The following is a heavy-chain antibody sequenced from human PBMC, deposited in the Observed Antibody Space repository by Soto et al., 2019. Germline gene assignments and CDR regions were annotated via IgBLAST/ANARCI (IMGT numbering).Heavy chain of an antibody. CDR3: ARRSYCSGGSCQHHFDY. CDR1: GFTFSSYW. CDR2: INSDGSST. Sequence: GGSLRLSCAASGFTFSSYWMHWVRQAPGKGLVWVSRINSDGSSTSYADSVKGRFTISRDNAKNTLYLQMNSLGAEDTAVYYCARRSYCSGGSCQHHFDYWGQGTLVTVS. D-gene: IGHD2-15*01. V-gene: IGHV3-74*01. J-gene: IGHJ4*02.